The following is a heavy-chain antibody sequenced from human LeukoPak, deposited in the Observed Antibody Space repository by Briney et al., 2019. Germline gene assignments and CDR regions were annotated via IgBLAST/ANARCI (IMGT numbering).Heavy chain of an antibody. CDR1: GFTFISYG. V-gene: IGHV3-30*03. Sequence: GGSLRLSCAASGFTFISYGMHWVRQTPGKGLEWVAVISSDGSNTFYADSVKGRFTISRDNSKNTLFLQMNSLRAEDTAVYYCARVLWSGPFDPWGQGTLVTVSS. CDR2: ISSDGSNT. J-gene: IGHJ5*02. CDR3: ARVLWSGPFDP. D-gene: IGHD3-3*01.